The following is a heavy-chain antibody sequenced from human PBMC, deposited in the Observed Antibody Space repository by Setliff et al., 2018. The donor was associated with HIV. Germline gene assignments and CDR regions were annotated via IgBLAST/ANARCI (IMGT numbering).Heavy chain of an antibody. V-gene: IGHV3-23*05. Sequence: GGSLRLSCAASTFSVSEYAMSWVRQAPGKGLEWVSAVSNTGRRTFYADSVKGRFTISKDNFENVVYLQMNSLRVDDTAVYYCAKSLLVAGNDYWGQGTLVTVPQ. D-gene: IGHD2-8*02. J-gene: IGHJ4*02. CDR1: TFSVSEYA. CDR2: VSNTGRRT. CDR3: AKSLLVAGNDY.